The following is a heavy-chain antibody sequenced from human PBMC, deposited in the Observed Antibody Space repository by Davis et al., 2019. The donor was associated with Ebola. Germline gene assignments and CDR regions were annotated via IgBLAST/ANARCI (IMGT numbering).Heavy chain of an antibody. CDR2: IYYSGST. CDR3: ARVGYDSSGIDAFDI. Sequence: PSETLSLTCTVSGGSISSSSYYWGWIRQPPGKGLEWIGSIYYSGSTHYNPSLKSRVTISVDTSKNQFSLKLSSVTAADTAVYYCARVGYDSSGIDAFDIWGQGTMVTVSS. J-gene: IGHJ3*02. D-gene: IGHD3-22*01. CDR1: GGSISSSSYY. V-gene: IGHV4-39*07.